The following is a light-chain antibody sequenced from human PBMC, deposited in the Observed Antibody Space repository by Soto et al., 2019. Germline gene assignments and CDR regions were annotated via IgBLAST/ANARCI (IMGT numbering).Light chain of an antibody. CDR3: QQCGSSPPFT. Sequence: IVLTQSPGTLSLSPGERATLSCRASQSVSASYLAWYQQKPGQAPRLLIYGASSRATGIPDRFSGSGSGTDFTLTISRLEPEDFAVYYCQQCGSSPPFTFGPGTKVDIK. CDR2: GAS. V-gene: IGKV3-20*01. J-gene: IGKJ3*01. CDR1: QSVSASY.